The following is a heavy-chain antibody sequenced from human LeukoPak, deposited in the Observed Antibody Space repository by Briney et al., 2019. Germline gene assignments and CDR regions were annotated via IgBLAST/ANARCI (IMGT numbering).Heavy chain of an antibody. J-gene: IGHJ6*03. CDR1: GGSISSSSYY. Sequence: SETLSLTCTVSGGSISSSSYYWGWIRQPPGKGLEWIGSIYYSGSTYYNPSLKSRVTISVDTSKNQFSLKLSSVTAADTAVYYRARHLFDSSGYYLGNYYYYYYMDVWGKGTTVTVSS. V-gene: IGHV4-39*01. CDR3: ARHLFDSSGYYLGNYYYYYYMDV. D-gene: IGHD3-22*01. CDR2: IYYSGST.